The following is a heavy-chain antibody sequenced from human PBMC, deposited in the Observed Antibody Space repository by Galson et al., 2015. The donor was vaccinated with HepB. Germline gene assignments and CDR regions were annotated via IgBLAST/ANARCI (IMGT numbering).Heavy chain of an antibody. J-gene: IGHJ4*02. CDR1: GFTFSSYA. D-gene: IGHD6-13*01. Sequence: SLRLSCAASGFTFSSYAMHWVRQAPGKGLEWVAVISYDGSNKYYADSVKGRFTISRDNSKNTLYLQMNSLRAEDTAVYYCARVGGIAAAFRGAADYWGQGTLVTVSS. CDR3: ARVGGIAAAFRGAADY. V-gene: IGHV3-30*04. CDR2: ISYDGSNK.